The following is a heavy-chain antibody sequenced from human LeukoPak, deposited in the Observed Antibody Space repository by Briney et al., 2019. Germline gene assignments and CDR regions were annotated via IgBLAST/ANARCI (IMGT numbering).Heavy chain of an antibody. CDR1: GFTLSNFW. V-gene: IGHV3-7*01. D-gene: IGHD6-13*01. CDR2: IEDDGNKK. CDR3: ARGRGIAL. J-gene: IGHJ4*02. Sequence: GGSLRLSCATSGFTLSNFWMNWVRQTPGKGLEWVANIEDDGNKKNYVDSVKGRFTISRDNVKNSIYLQMNSLRADDTAVYYCARGRGIALWGQGTLVTVSS.